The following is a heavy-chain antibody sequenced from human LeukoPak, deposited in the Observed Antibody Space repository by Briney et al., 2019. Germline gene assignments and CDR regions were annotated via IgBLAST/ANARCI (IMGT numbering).Heavy chain of an antibody. J-gene: IGHJ5*02. CDR3: ARAQELDA. D-gene: IGHD1-7*01. Sequence: PGGSLRLSCAASGFTFSSYSMNWVRQAPGKGLEWISYISTLSNTIYYADSVKGRFTISRDNAKNSVYLQMNRLRVEDTAVYYCARAQELDAWGQGTLVTVSS. CDR1: GFTFSSYS. V-gene: IGHV3-48*04. CDR2: ISTLSNTI.